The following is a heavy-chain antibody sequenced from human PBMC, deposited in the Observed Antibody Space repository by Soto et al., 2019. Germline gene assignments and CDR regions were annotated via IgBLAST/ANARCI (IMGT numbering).Heavy chain of an antibody. D-gene: IGHD2-8*02. CDR1: GFTFSSYA. Sequence: GGSLRLSCAASGFTFSSYAMSWVRQAPGKGLEWVSAISGSGGSTYYTDSVKGRFTTSRDNSKNTLYLQMNSLKASDTAMYYCARLTRGSKYYYGMDVWGQGTTVTVSS. V-gene: IGHV3-23*01. CDR3: ARLTRGSKYYYGMDV. CDR2: ISGSGGST. J-gene: IGHJ6*02.